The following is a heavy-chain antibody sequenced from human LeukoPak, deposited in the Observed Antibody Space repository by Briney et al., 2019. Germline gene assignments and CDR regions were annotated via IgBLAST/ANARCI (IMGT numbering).Heavy chain of an antibody. CDR1: GYTLTELS. Sequence: ASVKVSCKVSGYTLTELSMHWVRQAPGKGLEWMGGFDPEDGETIYAQKFQSRVTMTEDTSTDTAYMELSSLRSEDTAVYYCATVLSGIQLWYRPYYFDYWGQGTLVTVSS. V-gene: IGHV1-24*01. CDR2: FDPEDGET. J-gene: IGHJ4*02. CDR3: ATVLSGIQLWYRPYYFDY. D-gene: IGHD5-18*01.